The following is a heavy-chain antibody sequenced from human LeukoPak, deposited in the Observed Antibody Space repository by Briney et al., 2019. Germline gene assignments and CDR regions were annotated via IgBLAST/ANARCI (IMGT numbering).Heavy chain of an antibody. CDR3: ARELESAFDI. D-gene: IGHD1-1*01. J-gene: IGHJ3*02. CDR1: GFTFSSYG. Sequence: GGSLRLSCAASGFTFSSYGMHWVRQAPGKGLEWVAVISYDGSNKYYADSVRGRFTISRDNSKNTLYLQMNSLRAEDTAVYYCARELESAFDIWGQGTMVTVSS. V-gene: IGHV3-30*03. CDR2: ISYDGSNK.